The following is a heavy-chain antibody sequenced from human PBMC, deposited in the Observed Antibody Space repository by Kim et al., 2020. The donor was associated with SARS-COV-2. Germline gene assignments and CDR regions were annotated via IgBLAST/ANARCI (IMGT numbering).Heavy chain of an antibody. CDR3: ARVRGVTDY. J-gene: IGHJ4*02. CDR2: GST. D-gene: IGHD3-10*01. Sequence: GSTNSNPSLKSRVTISVDTSKNQFSLKLSSVTAADTAVYYCARVRGVTDYWGQGTLVTVSS. V-gene: IGHV4-59*01.